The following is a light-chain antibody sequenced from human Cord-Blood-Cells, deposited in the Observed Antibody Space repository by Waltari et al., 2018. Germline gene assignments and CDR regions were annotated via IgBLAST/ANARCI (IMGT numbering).Light chain of an antibody. CDR2: VNS. V-gene: IGLV1-40*01. J-gene: IGLJ3*02. CDR1: SSNIGAGYD. Sequence: QSVLTQPPSVSGAPGQRVTISCTGSSSNIGAGYDVHWYQQLPGNAPKLRIYVNSNRPPGVPDRVSGSKSGTSASLAITGLQAEDEADYYCQSYDSSLSGWVFGGGTKLTVL. CDR3: QSYDSSLSGWV.